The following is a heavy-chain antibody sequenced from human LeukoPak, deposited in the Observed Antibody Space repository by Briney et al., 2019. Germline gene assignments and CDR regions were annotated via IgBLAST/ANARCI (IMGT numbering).Heavy chain of an antibody. CDR1: GGSISSSSYY. CDR3: ARRGIHSTDY. J-gene: IGHJ4*02. V-gene: IGHV4-39*01. CDR2: IYYSGST. D-gene: IGHD2-2*01. Sequence: SETLSLTCTVSGGSISSSSYYWGWIRQPPGKGLEWIGSIYYSGSTYYNPSLKSRVTISVDTSKNQFSLKLSSVTAADTAVYYCARRGIHSTDYWGQGTLVTVSS.